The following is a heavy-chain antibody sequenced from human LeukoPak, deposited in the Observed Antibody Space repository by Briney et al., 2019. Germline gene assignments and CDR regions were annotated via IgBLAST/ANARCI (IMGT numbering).Heavy chain of an antibody. V-gene: IGHV1-46*01. CDR3: AREVPTYYYDSTTPRYFDY. CDR1: GYTFTSYY. J-gene: IGHJ4*02. Sequence: ASVTVSCKASGYTFTSYYMHWVRQAPGQGLEWMGIINPSGGSTSYAQKLQGRVTMTTDTSTSTAYMELRSLRSDDTAVYYCAREVPTYYYDSTTPRYFDYWGQGTLVTVSS. D-gene: IGHD3-22*01. CDR2: INPSGGST.